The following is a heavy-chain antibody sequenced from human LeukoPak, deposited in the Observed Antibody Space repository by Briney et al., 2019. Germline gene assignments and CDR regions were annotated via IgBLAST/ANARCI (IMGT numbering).Heavy chain of an antibody. D-gene: IGHD4-11*01. Sequence: GRSLRLSCAASGFTFDDYAMHWVRQAPGKGLEWVSGISWNSGSIGYADSVKGRFTISRDNSKNTLSLQMNSLKTEDTAVYYCAAVPPYDYSNYEARGPFWNFDYWGQGTLVTVSS. J-gene: IGHJ4*02. CDR1: GFTFDDYA. CDR3: AAVPPYDYSNYEARGPFWNFDY. CDR2: ISWNSGSI. V-gene: IGHV3-9*01.